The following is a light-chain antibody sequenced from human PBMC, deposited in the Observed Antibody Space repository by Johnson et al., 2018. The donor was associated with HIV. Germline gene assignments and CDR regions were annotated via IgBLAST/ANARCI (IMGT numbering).Light chain of an antibody. CDR3: GTWDSRLRRVF. J-gene: IGLJ1*01. V-gene: IGLV1-51*01. CDR2: DNN. CDR1: SSNIGNNY. Sequence: QSVLTQPPSVSAAPGQKVTISCSGSSSNIGNNYVSWYQQLPGTAPKLLIYDNNKRPSGTPDRFSGSKSGTSATLGITGLQTGDEADYYCGTWDSRLRRVFCGTGTTGTVL.